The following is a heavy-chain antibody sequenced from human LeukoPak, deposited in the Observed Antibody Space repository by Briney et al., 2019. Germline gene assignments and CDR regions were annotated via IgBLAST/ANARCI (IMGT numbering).Heavy chain of an antibody. J-gene: IGHJ4*02. V-gene: IGHV1-2*02. CDR1: AYTFTGYY. CDR3: ARYSYCGGDCYTFDY. D-gene: IGHD2-21*02. Sequence: ASVTVSCKTSAYTFTGYYVHWVRQAPGQGPEWMGWINPNSGGTNYAQKFQGRVTMTRDTSISTAYMELSGLRSDDTAVYYCARYSYCGGDCYTFDYWGQGTLVTVSS. CDR2: INPNSGGT.